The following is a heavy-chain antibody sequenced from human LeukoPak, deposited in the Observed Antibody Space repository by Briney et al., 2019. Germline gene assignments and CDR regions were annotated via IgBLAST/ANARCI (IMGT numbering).Heavy chain of an antibody. J-gene: IGHJ4*02. CDR2: FSRSGPDT. V-gene: IGHV3-23*01. Sequence: GGSLRLSCAASGFTFGSSAMSWVRQAPGKGPEWVSTFSRSGPDTYYADSVKGRFTIFRDSSKNTLYLQMNSLRAEDTAVYYCAKGSLGSWYYFDYWGQGTLVTVSS. CDR1: GFTFGSSA. CDR3: AKGSLGSWYYFDY. D-gene: IGHD6-13*01.